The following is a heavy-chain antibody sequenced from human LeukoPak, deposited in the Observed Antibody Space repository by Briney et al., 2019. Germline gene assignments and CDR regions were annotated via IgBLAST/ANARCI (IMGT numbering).Heavy chain of an antibody. D-gene: IGHD2-8*02. CDR3: TRLRDTGGYDFYYSVDS. CDR2: IYYSGNSGNT. V-gene: IGHV4-39*01. CDR1: VGSINNDNEH. J-gene: IGHJ4*02. Sequence: SETLTLPCTVCVGSINNDNEHWRSGRQSPGKVVDWIENIYYSGNSGNTYYNPSLKSRVTISVDAAKNQVSLNLSSVSGADRALYYCTRLRDTGGYDFYYSVDSWGLGTLVSVSS.